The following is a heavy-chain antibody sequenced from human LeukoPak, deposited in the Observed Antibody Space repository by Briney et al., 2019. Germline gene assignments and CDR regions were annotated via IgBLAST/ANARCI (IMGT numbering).Heavy chain of an antibody. CDR2: IIPIFGTA. CDR1: GGTFSSYA. J-gene: IGHJ5*02. CDR3: ARDGQEYSSSSFWFDP. V-gene: IGHV1-69*05. D-gene: IGHD6-6*01. Sequence: SVKVSCKASGGTFSSYAISWVRQAPGQGLEWMGRIIPIFGTANYAQKFQGRVTITTDESTSTAYMELSSLRSEDTAVYYCARDGQEYSSSSFWFDPWGQGTLVTVSS.